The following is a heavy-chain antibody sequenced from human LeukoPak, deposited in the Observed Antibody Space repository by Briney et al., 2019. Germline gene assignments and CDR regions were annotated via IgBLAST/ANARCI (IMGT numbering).Heavy chain of an antibody. CDR3: AREYRYAFDS. CDR1: GFTFSSYS. CDR2: IGISSGNT. Sequence: GGSLRLSCAASGFTFSSYSMNWVRQAPGKGPEWISYIGISSGNTKYADSVKGRFTISADSAKNSLYLKMNILRVEDTAVYYCAREYRYAFDSWGQGTLVTVSS. J-gene: IGHJ4*02. D-gene: IGHD5-12*01. V-gene: IGHV3-48*04.